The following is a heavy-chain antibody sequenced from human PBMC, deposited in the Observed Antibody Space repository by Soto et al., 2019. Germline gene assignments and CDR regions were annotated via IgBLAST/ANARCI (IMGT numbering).Heavy chain of an antibody. D-gene: IGHD3-10*01. Sequence: SETLSLTCTVSGGSTTSDYWSWIRQPPGKGLEWLGYIFHSLGAKYNPSLGSRGTISLDTSKNQISLSLRSVTAADTAIYCCVRDLNGSVDYWGQGTLVTVSS. CDR2: IFHSLGA. CDR1: GGSTTSDY. V-gene: IGHV4-59*12. J-gene: IGHJ4*02. CDR3: VRDLNGSVDY.